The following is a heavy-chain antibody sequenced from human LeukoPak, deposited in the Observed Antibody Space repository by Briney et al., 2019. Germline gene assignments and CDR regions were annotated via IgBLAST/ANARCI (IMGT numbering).Heavy chain of an antibody. Sequence: GGSLRLSCSASGFIISNYAMHWVRQAPGKGLEYVSGISANGGSTYYADSVKGRFTISRDNSKNTLYLQMSSLRTEDTAIYHCVKDLYKGDSSSWYYFDYWGQGTLVTVSS. J-gene: IGHJ4*02. CDR2: ISANGGST. D-gene: IGHD6-13*01. CDR3: VKDLYKGDSSSWYYFDY. V-gene: IGHV3-64D*06. CDR1: GFIISNYA.